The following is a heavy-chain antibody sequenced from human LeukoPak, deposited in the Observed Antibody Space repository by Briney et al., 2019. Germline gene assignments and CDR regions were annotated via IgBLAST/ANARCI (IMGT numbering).Heavy chain of an antibody. CDR3: ARDGSSGWYWVDY. Sequence: GRSLRLSCAASGFTFSSYGMHWVRQAPGKGLEWVAVIWFDGSNKYYADSVKGRFTISRDNSKNTLYLQMNSLRAEDTAVYYCARDGSSGWYWVDYWGQGTLVTVSS. V-gene: IGHV3-33*01. J-gene: IGHJ4*02. CDR2: IWFDGSNK. CDR1: GFTFSSYG. D-gene: IGHD6-19*01.